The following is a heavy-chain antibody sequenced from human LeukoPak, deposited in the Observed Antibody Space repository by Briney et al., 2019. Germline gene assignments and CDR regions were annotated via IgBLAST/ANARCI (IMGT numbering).Heavy chain of an antibody. CDR2: IWYDGTNK. J-gene: IGHJ6*02. D-gene: IGHD2-2*01. Sequence: GGSLRLSCAASGFTFSNYAIHWVRQAPGKGLEWVAVIWYDGTNKFYADSVKGRFTISRDNSKNTLYLQMNSLRAEDTAVYYCARDGKSAAMDYYGMDVWGQGTTVTVSS. CDR1: GFTFSNYA. CDR3: ARDGKSAAMDYYGMDV. V-gene: IGHV3-33*01.